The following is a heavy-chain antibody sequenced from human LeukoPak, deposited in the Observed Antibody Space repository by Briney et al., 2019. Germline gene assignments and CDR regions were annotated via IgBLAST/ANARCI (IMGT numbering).Heavy chain of an antibody. V-gene: IGHV3-21*01. CDR3: ASVNRDNYGSLFDY. CDR2: ISSSSIYK. Sequence: PGGSLRLSCAASGFTFNSCSMNWVRQAPGRGLEWVSSISSSSIYKYYADSVKGRFTISRDNAKNSLYLQMNSLRAEDTAVYYCASVNRDNYGSLFDYWAREPWSPSPQ. J-gene: IGHJ4*02. CDR1: GFTFNSCS. D-gene: IGHD3-10*01.